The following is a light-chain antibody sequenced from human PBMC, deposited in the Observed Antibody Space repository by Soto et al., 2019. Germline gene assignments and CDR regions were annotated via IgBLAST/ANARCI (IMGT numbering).Light chain of an antibody. V-gene: IGKV1-5*01. J-gene: IGKJ1*01. CDR1: QSISSW. CDR2: DAS. CDR3: QQYGT. Sequence: DIQMTQSPCTLSASVGDRVTITCRASQSISSWLAWYQQKPGKAPKLLIYDASSLESGVPSRFSGSGSGTEFTLTISSLQPDDFATYYCQQYGTFGQGTKVEIK.